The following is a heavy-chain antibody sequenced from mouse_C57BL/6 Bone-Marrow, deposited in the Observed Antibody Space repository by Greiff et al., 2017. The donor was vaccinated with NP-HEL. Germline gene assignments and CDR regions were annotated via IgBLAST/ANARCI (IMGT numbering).Heavy chain of an antibody. CDR2: IWSGGST. CDR1: GFSLTSYG. Sequence: QVQLQQSGPGLVQPSQSLSITCTVSGFSLTSYGVHWVRQSPGKGLEWLGVIWSGGSTDYNAAFISSLSISKDNSKSQVFFKMNSLQADDTAIYYCASASGRYGSSLYYAMDYWGQGTSVTVSS. CDR3: ASASGRYGSSLYYAMDY. D-gene: IGHD1-1*01. V-gene: IGHV2-2*01. J-gene: IGHJ4*01.